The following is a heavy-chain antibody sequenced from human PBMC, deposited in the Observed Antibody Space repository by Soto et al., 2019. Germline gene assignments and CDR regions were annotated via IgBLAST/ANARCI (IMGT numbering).Heavy chain of an antibody. Sequence: PGGSLRLSCAASGFTFSSYAMSWVRQAPGKGLEWVSAISGSGGSTYYADSVKGRFTISRDNSKNTLYLQMNSPRAEDTAVYYCAKMRTDIGEFDYWGQGTLVTVSS. CDR2: ISGSGGST. D-gene: IGHD5-12*01. J-gene: IGHJ4*02. V-gene: IGHV3-23*01. CDR1: GFTFSSYA. CDR3: AKMRTDIGEFDY.